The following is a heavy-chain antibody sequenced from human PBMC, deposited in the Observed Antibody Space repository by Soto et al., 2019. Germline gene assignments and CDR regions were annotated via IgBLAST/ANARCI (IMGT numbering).Heavy chain of an antibody. J-gene: IGHJ4*02. V-gene: IGHV4-4*02. CDR2: IYHTGTT. D-gene: IGHD2-21*01. CDR1: GGSISDNW. Sequence: QVQLQESGPGLVKPSGTLSLTCAVSGGSISDNWWSWVRQPPGKGLEWIGEIYHTGTTHYNPSVWSRVTISIDKSKNQFSLNLSSVTAADTAVYYCARHIAVPRTRGFGFWGQGTLVTVSS. CDR3: ARHIAVPRTRGFGF.